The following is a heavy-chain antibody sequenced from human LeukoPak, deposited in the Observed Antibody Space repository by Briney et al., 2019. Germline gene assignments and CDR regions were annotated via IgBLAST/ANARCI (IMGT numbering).Heavy chain of an antibody. CDR1: GGSFSGYY. Sequence: PSETLSLTCAVYGGSFSGYYWSWIRQPPGKGLEWIGEINHSGSTNYNPSLKSRVTISVDTSKNQFSLKLSSVTAADTAVYYCARGRISSWYYYYMDVWGKGTTVTVPS. CDR2: INHSGST. CDR3: ARGRISSWYYYYMDV. V-gene: IGHV4-34*01. J-gene: IGHJ6*03. D-gene: IGHD6-13*01.